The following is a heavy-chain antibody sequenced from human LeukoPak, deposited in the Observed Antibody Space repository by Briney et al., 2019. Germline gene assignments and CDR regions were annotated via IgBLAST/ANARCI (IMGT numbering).Heavy chain of an antibody. Sequence: PGGSLRLSCAASGFTFSSYAMSWVRQAPGKGLEWVSAISGSGGSTYYADSVKGRFTISRDNSKNTLYLQMNSLRAEDTAVYYCAKASGGIYSSGPNWFDPWGQGTLVTVSS. CDR1: GFTFSSYA. J-gene: IGHJ5*02. D-gene: IGHD6-19*01. CDR3: AKASGGIYSSGPNWFDP. V-gene: IGHV3-23*01. CDR2: ISGSGGST.